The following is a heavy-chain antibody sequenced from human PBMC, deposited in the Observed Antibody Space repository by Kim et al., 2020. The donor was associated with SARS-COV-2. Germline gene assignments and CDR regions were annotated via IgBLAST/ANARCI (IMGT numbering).Heavy chain of an antibody. J-gene: IGHJ4*02. Sequence: YYADSVKDRITISRDNAKKSLYLRMNSLRAEDTAVYYCARDMLYSGSFCDWGQGTLVTVSS. CDR3: ARDMLYSGSFCD. V-gene: IGHV3-21*01. D-gene: IGHD1-26*01.